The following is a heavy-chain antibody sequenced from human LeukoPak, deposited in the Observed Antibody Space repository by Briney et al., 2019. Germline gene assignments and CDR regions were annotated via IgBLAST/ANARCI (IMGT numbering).Heavy chain of an antibody. Sequence: GGSLRLSCAASGFIFSSYAMSWVRQAPGKGLEWVSGISGSGGSTYYADSVKGRFTISRDNSKNTLYLQMNSLRAEDTAVYYCARDRPNYYGSDGHYYRRDGDYWGRGTLVSVSS. CDR1: GFIFSSYA. CDR2: ISGSGGST. J-gene: IGHJ4*02. V-gene: IGHV3-23*01. D-gene: IGHD3-22*01. CDR3: ARDRPNYYGSDGHYYRRDGDY.